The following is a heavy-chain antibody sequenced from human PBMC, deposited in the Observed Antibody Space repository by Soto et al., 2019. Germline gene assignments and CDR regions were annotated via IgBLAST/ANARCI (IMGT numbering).Heavy chain of an antibody. Sequence: SETLSLTCTVSGGSISRYYWSWIRQPPGKGLEWIGYIYYSGSTNYNPPLKSRVTMSVDTSKNQFSLKLSSVTAADTAVYYCARVRGYRHNWFDPWGQGTLVTVSS. D-gene: IGHD5-18*01. CDR1: GGSISRYY. CDR3: ARVRGYRHNWFDP. CDR2: IYYSGST. V-gene: IGHV4-59*12. J-gene: IGHJ5*02.